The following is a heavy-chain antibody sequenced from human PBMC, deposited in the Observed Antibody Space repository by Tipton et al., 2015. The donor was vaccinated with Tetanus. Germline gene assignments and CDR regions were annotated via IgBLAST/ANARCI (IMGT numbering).Heavy chain of an antibody. D-gene: IGHD2-15*01. V-gene: IGHV3-21*01. J-gene: IGHJ4*02. CDR3: ARVPGAGVGYCSGGNCHYFDY. CDR1: GFTFSAYW. Sequence: SLRLSCAASGFTFSAYWMYWVRQAPGKGLVWVSSITGSSSYIYYADSVKGRFTISRDNAKNSLYLQMNSLRAEDTAMYYCARVPGAGVGYCSGGNCHYFDYWGQGTLVTVSS. CDR2: ITGSSSYI.